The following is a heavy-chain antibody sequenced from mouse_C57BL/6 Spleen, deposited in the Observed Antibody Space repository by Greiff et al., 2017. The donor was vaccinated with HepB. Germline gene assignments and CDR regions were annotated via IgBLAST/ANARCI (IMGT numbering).Heavy chain of an antibody. CDR1: GYTFTSYW. CDR2: IDPSDSYT. D-gene: IGHD1-1*01. J-gene: IGHJ2*01. Sequence: QVQLQQPGAELVKPGASVKLSCKASGYTFTSYWMQWVKQRPGQGLEWIGEIDPSDSYTNYNQKFKGKATLTVDTSSSTAYMQLSSLTSEDSAVYYCARRVYYYGSPYYFDYWGQGTTLTVSS. V-gene: IGHV1-50*01. CDR3: ARRVYYYGSPYYFDY.